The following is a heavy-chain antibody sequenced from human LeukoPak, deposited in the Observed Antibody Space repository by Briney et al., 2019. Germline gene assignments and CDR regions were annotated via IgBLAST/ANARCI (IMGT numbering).Heavy chain of an antibody. V-gene: IGHV1-18*01. Sequence: ASVKVSCKASGYTFTSYAISWVRQAPGQGLEWMGWINTYNGNTNYAQKLQGRVTMTTDTSTSTAYMELRSLRSDDTAVYFCARSSIEATLIRGYFDYWGQGTLVTVSS. CDR1: GYTFTSYA. CDR3: ARSSIEATLIRGYFDY. D-gene: IGHD5-12*01. CDR2: INTYNGNT. J-gene: IGHJ4*02.